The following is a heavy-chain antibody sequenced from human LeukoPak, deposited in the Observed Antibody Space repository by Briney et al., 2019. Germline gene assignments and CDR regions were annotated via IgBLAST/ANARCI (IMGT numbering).Heavy chain of an antibody. Sequence: GGSLRLSCAASGFTFSGYSMNWVRQAPGKGLEWLSYISSPSSTIYYADSVRGRFAISRDNAKNSLYLQMNSLRAEDAAIYYCARAYLLPSIPYWYFDLWGRGTLVTVSS. J-gene: IGHJ2*01. V-gene: IGHV3-48*04. CDR1: GFTFSGYS. CDR2: ISSPSSTI. D-gene: IGHD2-21*01. CDR3: ARAYLLPSIPYWYFDL.